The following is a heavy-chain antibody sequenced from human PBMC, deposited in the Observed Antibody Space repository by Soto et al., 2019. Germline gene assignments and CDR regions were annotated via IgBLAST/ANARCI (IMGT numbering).Heavy chain of an antibody. D-gene: IGHD2-21*02. CDR1: GFTFSSYV. Sequence: EVQLLESGGGLVQPGGSLRLSCEGSGFTFSSYVINWVRQAPGKGLEWVSGISGSAGSTYYADSVKGRFTISRDNSKNTVYLQINSLRPEDTALYYCARASAVTAYYYNGLDVWGQGTTVTVSS. J-gene: IGHJ6*02. CDR2: ISGSAGST. CDR3: ARASAVTAYYYNGLDV. V-gene: IGHV3-23*01.